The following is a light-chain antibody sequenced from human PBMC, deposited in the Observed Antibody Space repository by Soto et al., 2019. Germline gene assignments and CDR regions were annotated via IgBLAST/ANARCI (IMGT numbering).Light chain of an antibody. V-gene: IGKV2-30*01. CDR2: TVS. Sequence: DVVMPQSPLSLPVPLGQPAAISCRSSQSLIFDDGNTYLSWFHQRPGQSPRRLIYTVSNRASGVPDRCSGSGSGTDFTLRISGFEDEDVGVYYCMQSTHWPWTFGPGTKVEI. CDR3: MQSTHWPWT. J-gene: IGKJ1*01. CDR1: QSLIFDDGNTY.